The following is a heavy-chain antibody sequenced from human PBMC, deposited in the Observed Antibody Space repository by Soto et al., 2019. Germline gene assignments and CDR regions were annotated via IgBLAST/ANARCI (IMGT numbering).Heavy chain of an antibody. CDR1: GFTFTSFY. V-gene: IGHV1-46*01. J-gene: IGHJ5*02. D-gene: IGHD3-3*01. CDR2: MHPYGGST. Sequence: ASVKVSCKASGFTFTSFYMHWVRQAPGQGPEWMGIMHPYGGSTGYAQKFQGRVTLTRDTSTRTDYMELSSLRSDDTAIYYCARSSGGNFGIIIEGSNWFDPWGQGTLVTVSS. CDR3: ARSSGGNFGIIIEGSNWFDP.